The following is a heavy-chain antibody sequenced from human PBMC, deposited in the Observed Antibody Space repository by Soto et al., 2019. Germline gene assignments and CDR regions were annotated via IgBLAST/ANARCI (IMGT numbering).Heavy chain of an antibody. D-gene: IGHD2-21*02. CDR1: DGSISSSSYY. Sequence: ETLSLTCTVPDGSISSSSYYCGWILQPPRKGLEWIGSIYDSGSTYYNPSLRRRVTISVDTSRNQFSLKLSSVTAADTAVYYCARQVYCYRNYYYYYGMDVWGQGTTVTVSS. CDR3: ARQVYCYRNYYYYYGMDV. V-gene: IGHV4-39*01. CDR2: IYDSGST. J-gene: IGHJ6*02.